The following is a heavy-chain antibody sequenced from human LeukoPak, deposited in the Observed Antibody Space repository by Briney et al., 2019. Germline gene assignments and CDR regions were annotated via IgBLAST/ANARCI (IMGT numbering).Heavy chain of an antibody. CDR1: GYTFTSYG. CDR2: ISAYNGNT. J-gene: IGHJ3*02. V-gene: IGHV1-18*01. CDR3: ARDESRKDIVVVPAFDI. Sequence: ASVKVSCKASGYTFTSYGISWVRQAPGQGLVWMGWISAYNGNTNYAQKLQGRVTMTTDTSTSTAYMELRSLRSDDTAVYYCARDESRKDIVVVPAFDIWGQGTMVTVSS. D-gene: IGHD2-2*01.